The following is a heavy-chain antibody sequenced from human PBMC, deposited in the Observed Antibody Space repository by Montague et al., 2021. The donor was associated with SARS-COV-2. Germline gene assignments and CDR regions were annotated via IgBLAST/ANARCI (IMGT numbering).Heavy chain of an antibody. CDR2: INHSGTT. J-gene: IGHJ4*02. D-gene: IGHD4-23*01. Sequence: SETLSLTCTVSGDSISGCYWTWIRHCHWKGTELVSEINHSGTTNYHFNPSLRSRVTISVDTSKSQFSLKLSSVTAADTAVYYCARWDPQTLTLIGLRGKSASDYWGQGTLVTVSS. CDR3: ARWDPQTLTLIGLRGKSASDY. V-gene: IGHV4-34*01. CDR1: GDSISGCY.